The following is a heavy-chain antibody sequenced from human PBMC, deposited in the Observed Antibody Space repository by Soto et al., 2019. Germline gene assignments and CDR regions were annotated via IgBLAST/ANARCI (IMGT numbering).Heavy chain of an antibody. CDR2: INPNSGGT. J-gene: IGHJ6*02. Sequence: ASVKVSCKASGYTFTGYYMHWVRQAPGQGLEWMGWINPNSGGTNYAQKFQGWVTMTRDTSISTAYMELSRLRSDDTAVYYCARERALSWGAVAGTEYYGMDVWGQ. CDR1: GYTFTGYY. V-gene: IGHV1-2*04. D-gene: IGHD6-19*01. CDR3: ARERALSWGAVAGTEYYGMDV.